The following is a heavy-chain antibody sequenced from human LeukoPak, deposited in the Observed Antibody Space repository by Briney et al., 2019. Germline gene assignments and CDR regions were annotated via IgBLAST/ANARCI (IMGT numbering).Heavy chain of an antibody. J-gene: IGHJ4*02. CDR1: GFTFDDYA. Sequence: PGRSLRLSCAASGFTFDDYAMHWVRQAPGKGLEWVSGISWNSGSIGYADSVKGRFTISRDNAKNSLYLQMNSLRAEDTALYYCAKADCSSTSCSYFDYWGQGTLVTVSS. V-gene: IGHV3-9*01. CDR2: ISWNSGSI. CDR3: AKADCSSTSCSYFDY. D-gene: IGHD2-2*01.